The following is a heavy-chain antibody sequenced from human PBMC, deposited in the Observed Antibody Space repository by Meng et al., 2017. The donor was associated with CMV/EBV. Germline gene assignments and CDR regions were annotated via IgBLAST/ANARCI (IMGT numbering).Heavy chain of an antibody. CDR2: IYYSGST. V-gene: IGHV4-59*01. J-gene: IGHJ6*02. CDR3: ASDPIAARPGGYYYYYGMDV. Sequence: SETLSLTCTVPGGSISSYYWSWIRQPPGKGLEWIGYIYYSGSTHYNPSLKSRVTISVDTSKNQFSLRLSSVTAADTAVYYCASDPIAARPGGYYYYYGMDVWGQGTTVTVSS. CDR1: GGSISSYY. D-gene: IGHD6-6*01.